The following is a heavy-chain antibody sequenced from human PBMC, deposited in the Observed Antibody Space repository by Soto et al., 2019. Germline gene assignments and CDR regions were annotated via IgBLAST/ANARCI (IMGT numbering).Heavy chain of an antibody. D-gene: IGHD3-10*01. CDR3: ARQLTMPNHYYYHGMDV. J-gene: IGHJ6*02. V-gene: IGHV4-39*01. CDR2: IYYSGST. Sequence: SETLSLTCTVSGGSISSSSYYWGWIRQPPGKGLEWVGSIYYSGSTYYNPSLKSRVTISVDTSKNQFSLKLSSVTAADTAVYYCARQLTMPNHYYYHGMDVWGQGTTVTVSS. CDR1: GGSISSSSYY.